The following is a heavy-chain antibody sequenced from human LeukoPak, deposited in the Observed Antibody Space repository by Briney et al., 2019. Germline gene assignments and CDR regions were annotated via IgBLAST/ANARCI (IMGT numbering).Heavy chain of an antibody. CDR2: ISGSGGST. CDR3: AKGGFMTTVTKFDY. Sequence: PGGSLRLSCAASGFTFSSYAMSWVRQAPGKGLEWVSAISGSGGSTYYADSVKGRFTISRDNSKNTVYLQMNSLRAEDTAVYYCAKGGFMTTVTKFDYWGQGTLVTVSS. D-gene: IGHD4-17*01. V-gene: IGHV3-23*01. J-gene: IGHJ4*02. CDR1: GFTFSSYA.